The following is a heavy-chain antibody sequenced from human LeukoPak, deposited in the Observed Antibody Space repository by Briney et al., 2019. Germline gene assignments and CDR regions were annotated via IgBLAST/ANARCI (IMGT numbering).Heavy chain of an antibody. CDR2: ISWNSGSI. Sequence: PGGSLRLSCAASGFTFDDYAMHWVRHAPGKGLEWVSGISWNSGSIGYADSVKGRFTISRDNAKNSLYLQMNSLRAEDTALYYCAKDLGAALDYFDYWGQGTLVTVSS. D-gene: IGHD6-13*01. V-gene: IGHV3-9*01. J-gene: IGHJ4*02. CDR3: AKDLGAALDYFDY. CDR1: GFTFDDYA.